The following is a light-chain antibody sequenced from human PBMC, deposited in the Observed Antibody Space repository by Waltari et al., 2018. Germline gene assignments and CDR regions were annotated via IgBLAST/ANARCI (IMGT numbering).Light chain of an antibody. CDR1: TRDIGAYNY. Sequence: QSALTQPASVSGSPGQSITISCAGTTRDIGAYNYVSWYQHHPGKAPKLMICDVSDRPSGLSNRFAGSKSGNTASLTISGLQAEDEADYYCSSYARSTALLFGGGTRLTVL. V-gene: IGLV2-14*03. J-gene: IGLJ2*01. CDR3: SSYARSTALL. CDR2: DVS.